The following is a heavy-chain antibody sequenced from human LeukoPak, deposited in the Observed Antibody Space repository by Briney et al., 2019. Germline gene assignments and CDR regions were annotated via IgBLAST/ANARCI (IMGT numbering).Heavy chain of an antibody. V-gene: IGHV3-23*01. D-gene: IGHD6-19*01. CDR2: IFGSGGSA. CDR3: GKTTTGYSSGRYPGWPVDY. J-gene: IGHJ4*02. CDR1: GFTFNSYA. Sequence: PGGSLRLSCAASGFTFNSYAMYWVRQAPGKGLEWVSGIFGSGGSAHYADSVKGRFTISGDNSKNTVYLQMDSLRVEDTAVYYCGKTTTGYSSGRYPGWPVDYWGQGTLVTVYS.